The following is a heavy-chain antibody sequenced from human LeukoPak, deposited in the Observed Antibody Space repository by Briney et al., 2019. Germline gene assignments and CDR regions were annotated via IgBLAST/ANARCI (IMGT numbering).Heavy chain of an antibody. CDR2: IYTTGHT. V-gene: IGHV4-4*07. CDR3: ARGHSGNFPNWFDP. J-gene: IGHJ5*02. D-gene: IGHD6-19*01. CDR1: GGSISRYY. Sequence: SQTLSLTCSVSGGSISRYYWSWIRQPAGQELEWIGRIYTTGHTNYNPSLQSRVTMSIDRSRKEFSLMLTSVTAADTAMYFCARGHSGNFPNWFDPWGQGTLVTVSS.